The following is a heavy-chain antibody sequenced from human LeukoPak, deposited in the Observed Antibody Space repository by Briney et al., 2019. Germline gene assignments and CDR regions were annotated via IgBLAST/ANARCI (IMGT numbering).Heavy chain of an antibody. CDR1: GYTFTSYD. CDR3: ARYSGWYRKSLGY. V-gene: IGHV1-8*01. Sequence: ASVKVSCKAFGYTFTSYDINWVRQATGQGLEWMGWMNPNSGNTGYAQKFQGRVTMTRNTSISTAYMELSSLGSEDTAVYYCARYSGWYRKSLGYWGQGTLVTVSS. CDR2: MNPNSGNT. D-gene: IGHD6-19*01. J-gene: IGHJ4*02.